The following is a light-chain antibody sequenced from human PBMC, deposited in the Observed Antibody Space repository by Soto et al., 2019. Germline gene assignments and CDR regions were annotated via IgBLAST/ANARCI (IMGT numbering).Light chain of an antibody. V-gene: IGKV3-20*01. CDR1: QSVSSSY. CDR2: GAS. J-gene: IGKJ2*01. Sequence: EIVWTQSPGTLYLSPGERATLSCRASQSVSSSYLAWYQQKPGQAPMLLIYGASSRPTGIPDRFSGSGSGTDFTLTISRREPEDFAVYYCQQYGSSPQTFGQGTKLEIK. CDR3: QQYGSSPQT.